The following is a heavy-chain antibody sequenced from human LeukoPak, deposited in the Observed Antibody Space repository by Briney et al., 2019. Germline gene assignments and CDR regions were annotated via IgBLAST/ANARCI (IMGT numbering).Heavy chain of an antibody. Sequence: PGGSLKLSCAASGLTFSGSGIHWVRQASGKGLEWLGRIGRQGDSDATRYAASLKGKFTISRVDSRNTAYLQMNSLKTEDTAVYYCAGDYNFLTGLNHWGQGTLVTVSS. CDR3: AGDYNFLTGLNH. CDR2: IGRQGDSDAT. CDR1: GLTFSGSG. J-gene: IGHJ5*02. D-gene: IGHD3-9*01. V-gene: IGHV3-73*01.